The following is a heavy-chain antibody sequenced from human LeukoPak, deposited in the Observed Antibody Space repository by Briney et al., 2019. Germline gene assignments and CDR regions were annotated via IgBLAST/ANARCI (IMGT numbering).Heavy chain of an antibody. D-gene: IGHD3-3*01. V-gene: IGHV3-7*01. J-gene: IGHJ3*01. CDR3: ARDNPPNYDVLSGYYDAFDF. Sequence: GGSLRLSCAVSGFPFSNYWMTWVRQAPGKGLEWVANINQGGSEKNYVDSVKGRFTISKDNAKNSLYLQMNSLRAEDTAVYYCARDNPPNYDVLSGYYDAFDFWGQGTMVTVSS. CDR1: GFPFSNYW. CDR2: INQGGSEK.